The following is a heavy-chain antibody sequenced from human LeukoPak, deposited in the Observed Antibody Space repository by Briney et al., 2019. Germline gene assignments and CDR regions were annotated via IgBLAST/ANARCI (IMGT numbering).Heavy chain of an antibody. V-gene: IGHV1-2*02. CDR1: GYRFTGYY. CDR3: AKGGLELLGYYFDY. CDR2: INLNSGGT. Sequence: ASVKVSCKTSGYRFTGYYMHWVRQAPGQGLEWMGWINLNSGGTNYAQKFQGRVTMTRDTSISTAYMELSGLRSDDTAVYYSAKGGLELLGYYFDYWGQGTLVTVSS. J-gene: IGHJ4*02. D-gene: IGHD1-7*01.